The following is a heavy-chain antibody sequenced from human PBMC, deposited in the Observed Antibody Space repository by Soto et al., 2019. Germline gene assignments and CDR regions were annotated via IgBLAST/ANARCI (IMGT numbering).Heavy chain of an antibody. J-gene: IGHJ4*02. CDR1: GFTFSSYS. V-gene: IGHV3-21*01. Sequence: GGSLRLSCAASGFTFSSYSMNWVRQAPGKGLEWVSSISSSSSYIYYADSVKGRFTISRDNAKNSLYLQMNSLRAEDTAVYYCARVSSWYPDYFDYWGQGTLVTVSS. D-gene: IGHD6-13*01. CDR3: ARVSSWYPDYFDY. CDR2: ISSSSSYI.